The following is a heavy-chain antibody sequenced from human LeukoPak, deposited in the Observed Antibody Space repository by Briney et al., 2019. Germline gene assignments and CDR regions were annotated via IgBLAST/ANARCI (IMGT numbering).Heavy chain of an antibody. CDR2: IAFDGVNN. CDR3: ARATGGSYYDADYYYGLDV. V-gene: IGHV3-30*04. Sequence: PGGSQRLSCAASGFTFNNYAMHWVRQAPGKGLEWVAIIAFDGVNNLYTGSVKGRFTIYRDNSKSTLYLQMNSLRPEDSAVYYCARATGGSYYDADYYYGLDVWGQGTTVTVS. D-gene: IGHD1-26*01. J-gene: IGHJ6*02. CDR1: GFTFNNYA.